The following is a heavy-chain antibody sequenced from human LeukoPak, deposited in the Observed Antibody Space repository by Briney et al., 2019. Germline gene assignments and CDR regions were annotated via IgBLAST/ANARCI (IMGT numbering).Heavy chain of an antibody. CDR2: ISAYNGNT. D-gene: IGHD3-3*01. Sequence: ASVKVSCKASGYTFTSYGISWVRQAPGQGLEWMGWISAYNGNTNYAQKLQGRVTMTTDTSTSTAYMELRSLRSDDTAVYYCARDRAEWLLTQSLDYWGQGTLVTVSS. CDR1: GYTFTSYG. CDR3: ARDRAEWLLTQSLDY. V-gene: IGHV1-18*01. J-gene: IGHJ4*02.